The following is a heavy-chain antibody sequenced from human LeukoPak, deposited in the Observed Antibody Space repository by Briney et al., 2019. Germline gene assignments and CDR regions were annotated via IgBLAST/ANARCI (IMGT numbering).Heavy chain of an antibody. CDR2: IYYTGST. V-gene: IGHV4-59*01. CDR1: GASISDYY. Sequence: PSETLSLTCTVSGASISDYYWSWIRQPPGKGLEWIGYIYYTGSTEYNPFLTSRVTISVDTSKSQFSLKLTSVTAADTAVYYCARDYDSSGLRYFDLWGRGTLVTVSS. J-gene: IGHJ2*01. CDR3: ARDYDSSGLRYFDL. D-gene: IGHD3-22*01.